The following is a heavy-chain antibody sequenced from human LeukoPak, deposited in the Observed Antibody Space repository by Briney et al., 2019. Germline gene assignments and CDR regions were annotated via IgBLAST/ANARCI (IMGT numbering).Heavy chain of an antibody. V-gene: IGHV1-69*13. Sequence: SVKVSCKASGGTFSSYAISWVRQAPGQGLEWMGGIIPIFGTANYAQKFQGRVTITADESTSTGYMELSSLRSEDTAVYYCASKRGYSYGLDYWGQGTLVTVSS. CDR3: ASKRGYSYGLDY. J-gene: IGHJ4*02. D-gene: IGHD5-18*01. CDR2: IIPIFGTA. CDR1: GGTFSSYA.